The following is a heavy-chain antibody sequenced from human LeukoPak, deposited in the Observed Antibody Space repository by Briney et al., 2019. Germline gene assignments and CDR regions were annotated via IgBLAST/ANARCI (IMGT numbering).Heavy chain of an antibody. D-gene: IGHD2-2*01. V-gene: IGHV4-59*01. CDR3: ARGASWVWTRNHDAFYI. CDR1: GGSISSYY. J-gene: IGHJ3*02. Sequence: PSETLSLTCTVSGGSISSYYWSWIRQPPGKGLEWIGYIYYSGSTNYNPSLKSRVTISVDTSKNQFSLKLSSVTAADTAVYYCARGASWVWTRNHDAFYIWGEGTMVTVSS. CDR2: IYYSGST.